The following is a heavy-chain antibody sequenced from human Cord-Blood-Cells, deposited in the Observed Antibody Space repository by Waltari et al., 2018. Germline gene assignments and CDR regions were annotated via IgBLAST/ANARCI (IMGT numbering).Heavy chain of an antibody. V-gene: IGHV4-34*01. CDR2: INHSGST. D-gene: IGHD6-6*01. Sequence: QVQLQQWGAGLLKPSETLSLTCAVYGGSFSGYYWSWIRQPPGKGLEWIGEINHSGSTNYNPSLKSRVTISVDTSKNQFSLKLSSVTAADTAVYYCARGRSIAAREVWFDPWGQGTLVTVSS. CDR3: ARGRSIAAREVWFDP. J-gene: IGHJ5*02. CDR1: GGSFSGYY.